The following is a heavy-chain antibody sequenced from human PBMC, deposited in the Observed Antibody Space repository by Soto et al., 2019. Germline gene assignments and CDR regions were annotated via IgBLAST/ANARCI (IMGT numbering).Heavy chain of an antibody. CDR3: ATGYQLEGGAFDI. Sequence: GASVKVSCKVSGYTVTELSMHWVRQAPGKGLEWMGGFDPEDGETIYAQKFQGRVTMTEDTSTDTAYMELSSLRSEDTAVYYCATGYQLEGGAFDIWGQGTMVTVSS. J-gene: IGHJ3*02. CDR2: FDPEDGET. D-gene: IGHD1-1*01. V-gene: IGHV1-24*01. CDR1: GYTVTELS.